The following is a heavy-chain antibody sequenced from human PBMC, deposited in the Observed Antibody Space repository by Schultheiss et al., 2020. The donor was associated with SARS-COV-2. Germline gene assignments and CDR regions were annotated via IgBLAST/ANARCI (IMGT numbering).Heavy chain of an antibody. D-gene: IGHD2-2*02. J-gene: IGHJ6*03. CDR2: IDWDDDK. Sequence: SGPTLVKPTQTLTLTCTFSGFSLSTSGMRVSWIRQPPGKALEWLARIDWDDDKFYSTSLKTRLTISKDTSKNQVVLTMTNMDPVDTATYYCAREDIVVVPAAIRVEETVSIDYYYYYMDVWGKGTTVTVSS. CDR1: GFSLSTSGMR. CDR3: AREDIVVVPAAIRVEETVSIDYYYYYMDV. V-gene: IGHV2-70*04.